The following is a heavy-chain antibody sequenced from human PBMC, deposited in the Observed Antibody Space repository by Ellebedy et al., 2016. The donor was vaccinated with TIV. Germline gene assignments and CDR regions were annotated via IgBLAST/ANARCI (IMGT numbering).Heavy chain of an antibody. CDR2: ISGSGGST. D-gene: IGHD3-22*01. V-gene: IGHV3-23*01. Sequence: GESLKISCAASGFTFSSYAMSWVRQAPGKGLEWVSAISGSGGSTYYADSVKGRFTISRDNSKNTLYLQMNSLRAEDTAVYYCAKGRPTSSGYYIYFDYWGQGTLVTVSS. CDR3: AKGRPTSSGYYIYFDY. CDR1: GFTFSSYA. J-gene: IGHJ4*02.